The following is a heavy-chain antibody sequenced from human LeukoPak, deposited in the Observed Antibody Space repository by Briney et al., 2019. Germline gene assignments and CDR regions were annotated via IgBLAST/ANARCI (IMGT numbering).Heavy chain of an antibody. CDR3: AAPIGGNHNYYYYYYGMDV. V-gene: IGHV1-69*01. Sequence: SVKVSCKASGGTFSSYAISWVRQAPGQGLEWMGGIIPIFGTANYAQKFQGRVTITADESTSTAYMELSSLRSEDTAVYYCAAPIGGNHNYYYYYYGMDVWGQGTTVTVSS. J-gene: IGHJ6*02. CDR2: IIPIFGTA. D-gene: IGHD4-23*01. CDR1: GGTFSSYA.